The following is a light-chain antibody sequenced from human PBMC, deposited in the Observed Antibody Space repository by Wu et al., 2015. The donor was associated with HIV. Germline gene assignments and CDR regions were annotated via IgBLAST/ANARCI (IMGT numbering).Light chain of an antibody. J-gene: IGKJ4*01. CDR1: QSVSNNY. V-gene: IGKV3-20*01. CDR3: QQYDGSPT. Sequence: EITLTQSPGTLSLSPGERATLSCRASQSVSNNYLGWYQQKSGQAPRLLIYGASSRATGIPDRFSGSGSGTDFTLTISRLEPEDFAVYYCQQYDGSPTFGGGTKVEI. CDR2: GAS.